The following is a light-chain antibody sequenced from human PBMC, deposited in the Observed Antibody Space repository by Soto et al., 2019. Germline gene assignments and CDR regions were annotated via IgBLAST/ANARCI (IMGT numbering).Light chain of an antibody. CDR1: SSDVGSYKL. CDR2: EVS. Sequence: QSALTQPASVSGSPGQSITISCTGTSSDVGSYKLVSWYQQHPGKAPTLMISEVSTRPSGISDRFSGSKSGSTASLTISGLQAEDEADYYCCSYAGTSTHTVFGGGTQLTVL. V-gene: IGLV2-23*02. CDR3: CSYAGTSTHTV. J-gene: IGLJ7*01.